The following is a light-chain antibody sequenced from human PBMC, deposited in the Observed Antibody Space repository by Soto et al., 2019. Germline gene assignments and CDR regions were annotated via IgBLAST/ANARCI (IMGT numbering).Light chain of an antibody. J-gene: IGKJ2*01. CDR1: QNINSD. V-gene: IGKV3-15*01. CDR2: AAS. CDR3: QQYNNWPPYT. Sequence: EIVMTQSPATLSVSPGERVTLSCRASQNINSDLAWYQQKPGQAPRLLIYAASTRASDFPARFSGTGSGTEFTLTISSLQSEDFAVYYCQQYNNWPPYTFGQGTKLEIK.